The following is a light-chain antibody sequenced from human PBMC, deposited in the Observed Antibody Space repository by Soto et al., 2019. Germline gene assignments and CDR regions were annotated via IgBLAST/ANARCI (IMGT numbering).Light chain of an antibody. CDR3: QQDNNGPPIT. J-gene: IGKJ5*01. Sequence: IVLTQYTATLSLSPGERATLSCMASQTVRNNYLAWYQQKPGQAPRLLIYDASSRATGIPDRFSGGGSGTDFTLTISSLQSEDFAVYYCQQDNNGPPITCRQGTRR. V-gene: IGKV3D-20*02. CDR2: DAS. CDR1: QTVRNNY.